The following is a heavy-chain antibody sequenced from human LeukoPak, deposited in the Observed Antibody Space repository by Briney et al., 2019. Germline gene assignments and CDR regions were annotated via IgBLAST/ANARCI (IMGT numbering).Heavy chain of an antibody. D-gene: IGHD6-19*01. V-gene: IGHV4-34*01. CDR1: GGSFSGYY. Sequence: SETLSLTCAVYGGSFSGYYWSWIRQPPGKGLEWIGEINHSGSTNYNPSLKSRVTISVDTSKNQFSLKLSSVTAADTAVYYCARRTATTYSSGWYPFDYWGQGTLVTVSS. CDR2: INHSGST. J-gene: IGHJ4*02. CDR3: ARRTATTYSSGWYPFDY.